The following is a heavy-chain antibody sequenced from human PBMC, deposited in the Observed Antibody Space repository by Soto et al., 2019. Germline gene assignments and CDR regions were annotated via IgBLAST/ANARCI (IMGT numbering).Heavy chain of an antibody. CDR3: ARQTVSCHDF. D-gene: IGHD2-2*01. V-gene: IGHV3-73*01. CDR1: GFTFSASH. Sequence: EVQLVESGGGSVQPGESLKLSCSTSGFTFSASHMHWVRQDPGKWLEWVGHMRSKADNYETAYGASVRGRFTVSRDDSKNTAYLQMDSLKAEDTAVYYCARQTVSCHDFWGQGTLVTVSS. CDR2: MRSKADNYET. J-gene: IGHJ4*02.